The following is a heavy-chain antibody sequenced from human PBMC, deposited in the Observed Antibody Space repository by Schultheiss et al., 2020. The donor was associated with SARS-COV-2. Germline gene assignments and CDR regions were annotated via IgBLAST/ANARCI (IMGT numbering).Heavy chain of an antibody. J-gene: IGHJ4*02. D-gene: IGHD2-2*02. V-gene: IGHV3-11*06. CDR1: GFTFSDYY. CDR2: ISSSSSYT. CDR3: AKTRGYTSSCCDY. Sequence: GGSLRLSCAASGFTFSDYYMSWIRQAPGKGLEWVSYISSSSSYTNYADSVKGRFTISRDNAKNTLYLQMNSLRAEDTAIYYCAKTRGYTSSCCDYWGQGTLVTVSS.